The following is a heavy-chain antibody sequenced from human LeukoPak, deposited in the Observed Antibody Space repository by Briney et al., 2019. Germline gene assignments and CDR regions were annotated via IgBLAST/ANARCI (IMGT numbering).Heavy chain of an antibody. CDR3: ARDQRNGDYVDY. CDR2: IYHSGST. V-gene: IGHV4-38-2*02. D-gene: IGHD1-1*01. Sequence: PSETLSLTCTVSGYSISSGHYWGWIRQPPGKGLEWIGSIYHSGSTYYNPSLKSRVTISVDTSKNQFSLKLSSVTAADTAVYYCARDQRNGDYVDYWGQGTLVTVSS. CDR1: GYSISSGHY. J-gene: IGHJ4*02.